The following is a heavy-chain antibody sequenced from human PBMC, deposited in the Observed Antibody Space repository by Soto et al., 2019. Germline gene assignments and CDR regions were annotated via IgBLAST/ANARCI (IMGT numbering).Heavy chain of an antibody. Sequence: ASVKVSCKASGYTFTDYYIHWVRQAPGQGLEWMGWINPNTGGTKYAQNFQGRVTMTSENSITTAHMELSRLRSDDTAVYFCFSSPYSSRSYDLPARPPAAVHGYGSQGELVTVS. V-gene: IGHV1-2*02. J-gene: IGHJ4*02. D-gene: IGHD6-19*01. CDR3: FSSPYSSRSYDLPARPPAAVHGY. CDR1: GYTFTDYY. CDR2: INPNTGGT.